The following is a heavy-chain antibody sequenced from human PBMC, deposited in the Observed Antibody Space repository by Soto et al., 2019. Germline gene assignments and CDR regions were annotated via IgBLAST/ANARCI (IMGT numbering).Heavy chain of an antibody. CDR3: EHRRVTMRVVAGHFHH. D-gene: IGHD3-3*01. CDR1: GFSLSTSGVG. Sequence: QITLKESGPTLVKPSQALTLTCTFSGFSLSTSGVGVGWIRQPPGKALEWLALIYWDDDKRYSPSLKSRLTITNDISKNQVVLTLTKVDPVDTDTDYCEHRRVTMRVVAGHFHHWGNGTLVPVSS. J-gene: IGHJ1*01. CDR2: IYWDDDK. V-gene: IGHV2-5*02.